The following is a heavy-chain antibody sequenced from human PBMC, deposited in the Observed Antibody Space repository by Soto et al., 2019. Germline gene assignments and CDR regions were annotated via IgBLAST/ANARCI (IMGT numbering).Heavy chain of an antibody. D-gene: IGHD6-13*01. Sequence: GASVKVSCKASGGTFSSYAISWVRQAPGQGLEWMGGIIPIFGTANYAQKFQGRVTITADESTSTAYMELSSLRSEDTAVYYCARDALSSAAGKTLNYYYGMDVWGQGTTVTVSS. J-gene: IGHJ6*02. CDR1: GGTFSSYA. CDR3: ARDALSSAAGKTLNYYYGMDV. CDR2: IIPIFGTA. V-gene: IGHV1-69*13.